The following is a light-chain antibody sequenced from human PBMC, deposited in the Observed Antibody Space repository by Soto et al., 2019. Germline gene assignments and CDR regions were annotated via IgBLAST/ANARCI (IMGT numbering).Light chain of an antibody. J-gene: IGLJ2*01. V-gene: IGLV8-61*01. CDR1: SGSVSSRYY. Sequence: QTVVTQEASLSVSPGGTVTLTCGLTSGSVSSRYYPSWYRQDPGQTPRTLIYSGDIRSSGVPDRFSCSFLGSKAALTITGAQADDESVYYCVLYMKGDIRVFGGGTKVTVL. CDR3: VLYMKGDIRV. CDR2: SGD.